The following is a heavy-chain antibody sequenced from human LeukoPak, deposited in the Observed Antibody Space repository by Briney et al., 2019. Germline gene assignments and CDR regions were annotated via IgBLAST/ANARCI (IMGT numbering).Heavy chain of an antibody. V-gene: IGHV3-11*04. J-gene: IGHJ4*02. Sequence: GGSLRLSCAASGFTFSDYNMRWIRQAPGKGLEWVSSISRSGSTKYYADSVKGRFTISRDNAKNSLYLQMNSLRAEDTAVYYCARYNWNDFDYWGQGTLVTVSS. CDR1: GFTFSDYN. CDR3: ARYNWNDFDY. D-gene: IGHD1-20*01. CDR2: ISRSGSTK.